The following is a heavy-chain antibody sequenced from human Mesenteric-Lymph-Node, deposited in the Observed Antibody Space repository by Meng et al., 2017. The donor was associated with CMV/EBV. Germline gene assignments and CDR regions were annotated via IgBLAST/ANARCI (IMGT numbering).Heavy chain of an antibody. CDR3: ARSRDGYSFDY. D-gene: IGHD5-24*01. Sequence: SETLSLTCTVSGDSVNSGTYYWTWIRQPPGKELEYIGYIYYSGSTIYNPSLKSRVTMSLDTSKNQYSLKLSSVTAADTALYYCARSRDGYSFDYWGQGALVTVSS. CDR1: GDSVNSGTYY. CDR2: IYYSGST. J-gene: IGHJ4*02. V-gene: IGHV4-61*01.